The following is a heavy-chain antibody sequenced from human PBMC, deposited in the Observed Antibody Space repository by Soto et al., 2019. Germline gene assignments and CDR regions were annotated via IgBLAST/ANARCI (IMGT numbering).Heavy chain of an antibody. CDR1: GFTFSSYA. J-gene: IGHJ5*02. V-gene: IGHV3-21*01. CDR3: ARDPSSSSQWFDP. CDR2: ISSSSSYI. D-gene: IGHD6-6*01. Sequence: PVGSLRLSCAASGFTFSSYAMHWVRQAPGKGLEWVSSISSSSSYIYYADSVKGRFTISRDNAKNSLYLQMNSLRAEDTAVYYCARDPSSSSQWFDPWGQGTLVTVSS.